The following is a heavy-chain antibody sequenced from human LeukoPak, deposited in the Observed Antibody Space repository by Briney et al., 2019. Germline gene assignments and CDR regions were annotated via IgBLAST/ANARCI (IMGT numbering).Heavy chain of an antibody. CDR1: GYTFTSYY. CDR2: INPSGGST. V-gene: IGHV1-46*01. Sequence: ASVEVSCKASGYTFTSYYMHWVRQAPGQGLERMGIINPSGGSTSYAQKFQGRVTMTRDMSTSTVYMELSSLRSEDTAVYYCARDYRSAVVVAATYSNWFDPWGQGTLVTVSS. D-gene: IGHD2-15*01. CDR3: ARDYRSAVVVAATYSNWFDP. J-gene: IGHJ5*02.